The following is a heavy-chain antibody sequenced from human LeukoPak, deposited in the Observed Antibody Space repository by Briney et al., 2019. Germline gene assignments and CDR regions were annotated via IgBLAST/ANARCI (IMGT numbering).Heavy chain of an antibody. CDR3: AKDFSDAFDI. CDR1: GFTFDDYT. J-gene: IGHJ3*02. Sequence: GGSLRLSCAASGFTFDDYTMHWVRQAPGKGLEWVSLISWDGGSTYYADSVKGRFTIFRDNSKNSLYLQMNCLRTEDTALYYCAKDFSDAFDIWGQGTMVTVSS. CDR2: ISWDGGST. V-gene: IGHV3-43*01.